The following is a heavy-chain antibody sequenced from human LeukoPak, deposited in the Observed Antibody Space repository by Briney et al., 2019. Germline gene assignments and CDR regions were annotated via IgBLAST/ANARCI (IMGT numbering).Heavy chain of an antibody. V-gene: IGHV4-59*01. Sequence: SETLSLTCTVSGGSISSYYWSWIRQPPGKGLEWIGYIYYSGSTNYNPSLKSRVTISVDTSKNQFSLKLSSVTAADTAVYYCARGHQPQPFDYWGQGTLVTVSS. CDR3: ARGHQPQPFDY. CDR1: GGSISSYY. J-gene: IGHJ4*02. D-gene: IGHD2-2*01. CDR2: IYYSGST.